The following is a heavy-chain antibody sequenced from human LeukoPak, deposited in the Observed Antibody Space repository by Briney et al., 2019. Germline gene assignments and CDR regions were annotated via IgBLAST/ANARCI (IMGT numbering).Heavy chain of an antibody. Sequence: GGSLRLFCAASGFTFSRYSIHWVRQAPGRGLQWLAIISYDGNNYYYADSVKGRFTISRDNSKNTLYLQMNSLRAEDTAVYYCAKDRSSGWPSAFDMWGQGTMVTVSS. V-gene: IGHV3-30*04. CDR2: ISYDGNNY. J-gene: IGHJ3*02. CDR1: GFTFSRYS. D-gene: IGHD6-19*01. CDR3: AKDRSSGWPSAFDM.